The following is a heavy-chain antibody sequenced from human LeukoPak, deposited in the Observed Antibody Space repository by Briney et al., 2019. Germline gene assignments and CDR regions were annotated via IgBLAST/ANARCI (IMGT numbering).Heavy chain of an antibody. Sequence: PSETLSLTCAVYGGPFSGYYWSWIRQPPGKGLEWIGEINHSGSTNYNPSLKSRVTISVDTSKNQFSLKLSSVTAADTAVYYCARVWGSGSDLDYWGQGTLVTVSS. CDR2: INHSGST. CDR3: ARVWGSGSDLDY. J-gene: IGHJ4*02. V-gene: IGHV4-34*01. D-gene: IGHD3-10*01. CDR1: GGPFSGYY.